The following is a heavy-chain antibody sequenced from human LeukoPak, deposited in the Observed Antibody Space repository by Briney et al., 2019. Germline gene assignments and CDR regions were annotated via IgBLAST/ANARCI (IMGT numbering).Heavy chain of an antibody. D-gene: IGHD3-16*01. CDR2: ISYEGSNK. CDR1: GFTFSSYP. J-gene: IGHJ4*02. Sequence: GGSLRLSCAASGFTFSSYPVHWVRQAPGKGLEWVTLISYEGSNKYYAASVKGRFTISRDNSKNTLYLQMNSLRAEDTAVYYCARADRLGAALLASFDYWGQGTLVTVSS. CDR3: ARADRLGAALLASFDY. V-gene: IGHV3-30*04.